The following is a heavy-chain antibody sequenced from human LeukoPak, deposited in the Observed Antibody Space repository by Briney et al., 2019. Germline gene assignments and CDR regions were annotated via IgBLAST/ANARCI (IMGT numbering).Heavy chain of an antibody. Sequence: GGSLRLSCAASGFTFSSYAMSWVRQAPGKGLEGVSAISGSGGSTYYADSVKGRFTISRDNSKNTLYLQMNSLRAEDTAVYYCAKDNIVVVPAAPISYFQHWGQGTLVTVSS. CDR2: ISGSGGST. J-gene: IGHJ1*01. CDR1: GFTFSSYA. D-gene: IGHD2-2*01. CDR3: AKDNIVVVPAAPISYFQH. V-gene: IGHV3-23*01.